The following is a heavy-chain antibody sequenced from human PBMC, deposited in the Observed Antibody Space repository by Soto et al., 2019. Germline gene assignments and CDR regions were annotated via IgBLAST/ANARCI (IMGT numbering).Heavy chain of an antibody. CDR1: GFTFSSYS. Sequence: GWSLRLSCAASGFTFSSYSMNWVRQAPGKGLEWVSSISSSSSYIYYADSVKGRFTISRDNAKNSLYLQMNSLRAEDTAVYYCASSSVPYCSGGSCYVIWGQGTLVTVSS. CDR2: ISSSSSYI. J-gene: IGHJ4*02. V-gene: IGHV3-21*01. D-gene: IGHD2-15*01. CDR3: ASSSVPYCSGGSCYVI.